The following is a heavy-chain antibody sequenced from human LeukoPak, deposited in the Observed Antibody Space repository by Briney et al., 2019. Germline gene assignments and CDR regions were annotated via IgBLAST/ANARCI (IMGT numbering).Heavy chain of an antibody. J-gene: IGHJ4*02. V-gene: IGHV1-69*02. D-gene: IGHD3-22*01. CDR2: IIPILGIA. CDR3: ARYLGRNYYDSSKFDY. CDR1: GGTFSSYT. Sequence: RASVTVSCKASGGTFSSYTISWVRQAPGQGLEWMGRIIPILGIANYAQKFQGRGTITADKSTSTANMELSSLRSKDTSVYYCARYLGRNYYDSSKFDYWGQGTLVTVSS.